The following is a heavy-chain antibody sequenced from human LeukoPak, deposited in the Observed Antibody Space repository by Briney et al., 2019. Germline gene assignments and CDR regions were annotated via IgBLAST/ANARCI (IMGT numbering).Heavy chain of an antibody. CDR3: ARRVVVPAARGRFDY. CDR2: INHSGST. V-gene: IGHV4-34*01. Sequence: SETLSLTCAVYGGSFSHSYWSWIRQPPGKGLEWIGEINHSGSTNYNPSLKSRVTISVDTSKNQYSLKLSSVTAADTAVYYCARRVVVPAARGRFDYWGQGTLVTVSS. CDR1: GGSFSHSY. D-gene: IGHD2-2*01. J-gene: IGHJ4*02.